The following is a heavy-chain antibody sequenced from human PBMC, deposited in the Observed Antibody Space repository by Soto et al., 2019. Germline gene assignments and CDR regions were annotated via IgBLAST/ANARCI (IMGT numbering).Heavy chain of an antibody. J-gene: IGHJ4*02. D-gene: IGHD4-17*01. CDR3: AKASDSYGGYFDY. CDR1: GFTFSGYA. V-gene: IGHV3-23*01. CDR2: ISGSGGST. Sequence: GGSLRLSCAASGFTFSGYAMSWVRQSPGKGLEWVSAISGSGGSTYYADSVKGRFTISRDNSKNTLYLQMNSLRAEDTAVYYCAKASDSYGGYFDYWGQGTLVTVSS.